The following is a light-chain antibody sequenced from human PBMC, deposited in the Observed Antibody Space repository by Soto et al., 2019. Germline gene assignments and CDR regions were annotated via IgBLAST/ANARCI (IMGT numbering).Light chain of an antibody. V-gene: IGKV3-15*01. CDR3: QQYNNWPYT. J-gene: IGKJ2*01. CDR1: QSVSSN. CDR2: GAS. Sequence: EIVMTQSPATLSVSPGERATLSCRASQSVSSNLACYQQKPGQAPRLLIYGASTRATGIPARFSGSGSGPDVTLSISSLQSEDVAVYYCQQYNNWPYTFGQGTQLEMK.